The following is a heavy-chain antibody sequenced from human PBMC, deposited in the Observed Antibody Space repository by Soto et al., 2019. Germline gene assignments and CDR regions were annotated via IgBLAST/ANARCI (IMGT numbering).Heavy chain of an antibody. D-gene: IGHD5-18*01. CDR1: GGSISSGGYY. CDR2: IYYSGST. J-gene: IGHJ4*02. V-gene: IGHV4-31*03. Sequence: SETLSLTCTVSGGSISSGGYYWSWIRQHPGKGLEWIGYIYYSGSTYYNPSLKSRVTISVDTSKNQFSLKPSSVTAADTAVYYCARDGYSYGAFDYWGQGTLVTVSS. CDR3: ARDGYSYGAFDY.